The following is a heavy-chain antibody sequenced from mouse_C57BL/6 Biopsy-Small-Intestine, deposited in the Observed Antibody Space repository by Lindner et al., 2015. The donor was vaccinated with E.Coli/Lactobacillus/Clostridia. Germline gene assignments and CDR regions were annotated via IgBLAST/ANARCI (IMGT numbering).Heavy chain of an antibody. J-gene: IGHJ2*01. V-gene: IGHV1S135*01. CDR1: GYSLTGYN. Sequence: VQLQESGPKLVKPGVSVKMSCKASGYSLTGYNIHWVKQNHGKSLEWIGFIDPHNGATTYSQIFMDRATLTVDRSSSTAYMELNSLTSEDSAVYYCASYDGIWGQGTILTVSS. CDR3: ASYDGI. CDR2: IDPHNGAT. D-gene: IGHD2-3*01.